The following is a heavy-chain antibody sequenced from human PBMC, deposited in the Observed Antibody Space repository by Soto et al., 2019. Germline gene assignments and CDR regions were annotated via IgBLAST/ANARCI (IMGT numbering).Heavy chain of an antibody. CDR1: GGSISSGGYY. CDR2: IYYSGST. J-gene: IGHJ3*02. V-gene: IGHV4-31*03. Sequence: SETLSLTCTVSGGSISSGGYYWSWIRQHPGKGLEWIGYIYYSGSTYYNPSLKSRVTISVDTSKNQFSLKLSSVTAADTAVYYCARDNGSGGGCSSTSCYPAHHAFDIWGQGTMVTVSS. D-gene: IGHD2-2*01. CDR3: ARDNGSGGGCSSTSCYPAHHAFDI.